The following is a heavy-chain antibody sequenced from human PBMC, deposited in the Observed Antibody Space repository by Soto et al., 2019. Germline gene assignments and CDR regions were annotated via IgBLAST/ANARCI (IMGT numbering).Heavy chain of an antibody. CDR2: INHSGTA. Sequence: QVHLQQWGAGLLKPSETLSLTCAVYGGTFSGYYWSWIRQPPGKGLAWIGEINHSGTANYNPSLKSRVTISMDTSKNPLSLKLSSVTAADTAVYYWASTAGILLWFGELRYYFDFWGQGTLVTV. CDR3: ASTAGILLWFGELRYYFDF. J-gene: IGHJ4*02. V-gene: IGHV4-34*01. D-gene: IGHD3-10*01. CDR1: GGTFSGYY.